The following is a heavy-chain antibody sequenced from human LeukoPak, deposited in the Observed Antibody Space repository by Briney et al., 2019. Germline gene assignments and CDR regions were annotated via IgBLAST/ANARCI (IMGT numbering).Heavy chain of an antibody. Sequence: GGSLRLSCAASGFTFSSYAMSWVRQAPGKGLEWVSAISGSGGSTYYADSVKGRFTVSRDNSKNTLYLQMNSLRAEDTAVYYCAKDSGLIAAAGLTDYWGQGTLVTVSS. V-gene: IGHV3-23*01. CDR2: ISGSGGST. CDR3: AKDSGLIAAAGLTDY. D-gene: IGHD6-13*01. CDR1: GFTFSSYA. J-gene: IGHJ4*02.